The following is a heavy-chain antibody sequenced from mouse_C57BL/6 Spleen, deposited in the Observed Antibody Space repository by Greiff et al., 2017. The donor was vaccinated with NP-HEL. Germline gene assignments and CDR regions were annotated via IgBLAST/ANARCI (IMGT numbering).Heavy chain of an antibody. V-gene: IGHV5-9*01. CDR3: ARKVYGSRDWYFDV. Sequence: EVKLVESGGGLVKPGGSLKLSCAASGFTFSSYTMSWVRQTPEKRLEWVATISGGGGNTYYPDSVKGRFTISRDNAKNTLYLQMSSLRSEDTALYYCARKVYGSRDWYFDVWGTGTTVTVSS. D-gene: IGHD1-1*01. CDR1: GFTFSSYT. CDR2: ISGGGGNT. J-gene: IGHJ1*03.